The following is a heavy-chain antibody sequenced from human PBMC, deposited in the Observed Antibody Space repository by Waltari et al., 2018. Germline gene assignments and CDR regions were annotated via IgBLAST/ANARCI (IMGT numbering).Heavy chain of an antibody. Sequence: EVQLVESGGGLVQPGGSLRLSCAASGFTFSSYEMNWVRQAPGKGLEWVSYIGTSGASRYYAHSVKGRFTISRDNAQNSLYLQMNSLRAEDTAVYYCARELVERRTVVDYWGQGILVTVSS. CDR3: ARELVERRTVVDY. CDR2: IGTSGASR. D-gene: IGHD1-1*01. CDR1: GFTFSSYE. V-gene: IGHV3-48*03. J-gene: IGHJ4*02.